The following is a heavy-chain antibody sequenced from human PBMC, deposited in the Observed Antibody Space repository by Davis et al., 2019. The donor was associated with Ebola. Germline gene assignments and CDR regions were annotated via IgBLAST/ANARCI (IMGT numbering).Heavy chain of an antibody. V-gene: IGHV3-53*01. CDR3: ARDRWGRDGYSFDY. J-gene: IGHJ4*02. D-gene: IGHD5-24*01. Sequence: GESLKISCAASGFTFSNYAMSWVRQAPGKGLEWVSVIYSGGSTYYADSVKGRFTISRDNSKNTLYLQMNSLRAEDTAVYYCARDRWGRDGYSFDYWGQGTLVTVSS. CDR1: GFTFSNYA. CDR2: IYSGGST.